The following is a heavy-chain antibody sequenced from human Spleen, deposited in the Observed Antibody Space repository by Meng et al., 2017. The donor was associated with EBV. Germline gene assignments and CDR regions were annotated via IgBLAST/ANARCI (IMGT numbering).Heavy chain of an antibody. J-gene: IGHJ4*02. CDR1: GGNFRISA. CDR2: FLPILGAP. D-gene: IGHD5-18*01. Sequence: VQLVQSGAEVKKPGSSAKVSCKASGGNFRISAISWLRQAPGQCLEWMGGFLPILGAPNYAQRFQDRVTITADESTSTGYMELSSLRSDDTAVYYCARESGRGYSSDYWGQGTLVTVSS. CDR3: ARESGRGYSSDY. V-gene: IGHV1-69*01.